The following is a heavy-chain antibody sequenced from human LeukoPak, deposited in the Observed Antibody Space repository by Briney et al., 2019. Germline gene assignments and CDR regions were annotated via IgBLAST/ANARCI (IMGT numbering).Heavy chain of an antibody. J-gene: IGHJ4*02. V-gene: IGHV3-21*03. D-gene: IGHD3/OR15-3a*01. CDR3: TAGTGRSDFDY. CDR2: ISSSSSYI. CDR1: GFTFSSYS. Sequence: PGGSLRLSCAASGFTFSSYSMNWVRQAPGKGLQWVSSISSSSSYIYYADSLKGRFTISRGNAKNSLYLQMNSLKSEDTAVYYCTAGTGRSDFDYWGQGTLVTVSS.